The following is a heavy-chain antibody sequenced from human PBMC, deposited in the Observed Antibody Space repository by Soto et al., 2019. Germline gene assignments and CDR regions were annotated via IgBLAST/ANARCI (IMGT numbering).Heavy chain of an antibody. CDR3: AKEQLAMTVVVAEYFDS. V-gene: IGHV3-30*18. Sequence: QVQLVESGGGVVQPGKSLRLSCAASGFTFSTYGIHWVRHAPGKGLEWVALISYDGGSKYYGDSVKGRFIISRDNSHNTVSLQMNSLRADDTAVYFCAKEQLAMTVVVAEYFDSWGQGTLVTVS. CDR1: GFTFSTYG. J-gene: IGHJ4*02. D-gene: IGHD3-22*01. CDR2: ISYDGGSK.